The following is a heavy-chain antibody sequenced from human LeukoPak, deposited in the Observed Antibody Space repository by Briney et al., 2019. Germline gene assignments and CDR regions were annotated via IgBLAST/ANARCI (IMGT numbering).Heavy chain of an antibody. CDR2: ISGGSSGST. J-gene: IGHJ6*03. V-gene: IGHV3-23*01. CDR1: GFTFSDYA. CDR3: ARDPSYGTSLYYYMDV. Sequence: GRSLRLSCAASGFTFSDYAMSWVRQAPGKGLEWLSVISGGSSGSTYYADSVTGRFTVSRDNSKNTVDLQMNNLRAEDTAVYYCARDPSYGTSLYYYMDVWGKGTTVTVSS. D-gene: IGHD2-8*01.